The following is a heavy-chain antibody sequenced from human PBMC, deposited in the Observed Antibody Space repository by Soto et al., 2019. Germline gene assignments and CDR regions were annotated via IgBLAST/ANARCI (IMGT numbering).Heavy chain of an antibody. CDR3: AKVRGEIHLDWFDP. V-gene: IGHV3-23*01. Sequence: EVQLLESGGGLVQPGGSLRLSCAASGFTFSSYAMSWVRQAPGKGLEWVSAISGSGGSTYYADSVKGRFTISRDNSKKQLYLQMISLRAEHTAVYYCAKVRGEIHLDWFDPWGQGTLVTVSS. J-gene: IGHJ5*02. CDR2: ISGSGGST. D-gene: IGHD3-16*01. CDR1: GFTFSSYA.